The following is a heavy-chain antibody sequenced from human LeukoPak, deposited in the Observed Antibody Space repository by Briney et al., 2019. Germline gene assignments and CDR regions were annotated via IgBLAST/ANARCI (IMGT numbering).Heavy chain of an antibody. CDR1: GFTFSSYW. V-gene: IGHV3-7*01. J-gene: IGHJ3*02. CDR3: ARVVVGYQLDAFDI. Sequence: GGSLRLSCAASGFTFSSYWMSWVRQAPGKGLEWVANIKQDGSEKYYVDSVKGRFTISRDNAKNSLYLQMNSLRAEDTAVYYCARVVVGYQLDAFDIWGQGTMVTVSS. D-gene: IGHD2-2*01. CDR2: IKQDGSEK.